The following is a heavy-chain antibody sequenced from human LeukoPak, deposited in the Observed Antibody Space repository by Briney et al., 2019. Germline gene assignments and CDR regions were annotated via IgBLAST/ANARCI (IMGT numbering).Heavy chain of an antibody. J-gene: IGHJ6*03. D-gene: IGHD1-14*01. V-gene: IGHV1-69*06. CDR1: GGTFSSYA. Sequence: EASVKVSCKASGGTFSSYAISWVRQAPGQGLEWMGGIIPIFGTANYAQKFQGRVTITADKSTSTAYMELSSLRSEDTAVYYCARDGAGYYYYMDVWGKGTTVTVSS. CDR3: ARDGAGYYYYMDV. CDR2: IIPIFGTA.